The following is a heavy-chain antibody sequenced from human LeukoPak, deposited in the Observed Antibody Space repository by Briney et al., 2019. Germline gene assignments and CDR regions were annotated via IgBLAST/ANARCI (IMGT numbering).Heavy chain of an antibody. CDR2: ISGSGGST. J-gene: IGHJ6*02. D-gene: IGHD5-24*01. CDR1: GFTFSSYA. CDR3: AKEGMATPYYYYGMDV. V-gene: IGHV3-23*01. Sequence: PGGSLRLSCAASGFTFSSYAMSWVRQAPGQGLEWVSAISGSGGSTYYADSVQGRFTISRDNSKNTLYLQMNSLRAEDTAVYYCAKEGMATPYYYYGMDVWGQGTTVTVSS.